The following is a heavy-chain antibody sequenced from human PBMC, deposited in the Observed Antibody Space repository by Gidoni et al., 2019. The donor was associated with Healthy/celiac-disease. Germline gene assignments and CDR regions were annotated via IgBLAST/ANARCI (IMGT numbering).Heavy chain of an antibody. D-gene: IGHD3-22*01. Sequence: EVQLVESGGGLVQPGGSLRRSCSASGVTFSSYAMHWVRQAPGKGLEYVSAISSNGGSTYYADSVKGRFTISRDNSKNTLYLQMSSLRAEDTAVYYCVRGDSSGYYYVDYWGQGTLVTVSS. CDR3: VRGDSSGYYYVDY. CDR1: GVTFSSYA. J-gene: IGHJ4*02. V-gene: IGHV3-64D*06. CDR2: ISSNGGST.